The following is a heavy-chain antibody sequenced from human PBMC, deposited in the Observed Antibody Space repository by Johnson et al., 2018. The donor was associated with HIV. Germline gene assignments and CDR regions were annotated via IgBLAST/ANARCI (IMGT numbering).Heavy chain of an antibody. CDR2: IRYDGKDK. CDR1: GFTFSNYG. CDR3: AKSSSATYYGDAFDM. D-gene: IGHD3-10*01. J-gene: IGHJ3*02. Sequence: QVQLVESGGGVVQPGGSLRLSCKASGFTFSNYGIHWVRQAPGKGLEWVSFIRYDGKDKYYADFVKGRFTISRDNSKKTLSLQMNSLRPEDTAVYYCAKSSSATYYGDAFDMWGQGTMVTVSS. V-gene: IGHV3-30*02.